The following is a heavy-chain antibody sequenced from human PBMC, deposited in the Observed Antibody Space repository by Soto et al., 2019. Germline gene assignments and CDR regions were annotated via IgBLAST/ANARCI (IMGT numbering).Heavy chain of an antibody. CDR2: FGSSAGSP. V-gene: IGHV3-23*01. Sequence: EVQLLESGGDLVQPGGSLRLSCVASGFTFSHYALSWVRQAPGKGLEWISGFGSSAGSPFYADSVKGRFTISSDNSKNTLYLQMDSLRAEDTAKYYGAREGEASDFDAFDAWGQGTLVTVSS. D-gene: IGHD3-3*01. J-gene: IGHJ3*01. CDR1: GFTFSHYA. CDR3: AREGEASDFDAFDA.